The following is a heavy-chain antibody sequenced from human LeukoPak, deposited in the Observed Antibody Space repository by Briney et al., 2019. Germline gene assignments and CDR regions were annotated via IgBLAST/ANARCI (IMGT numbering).Heavy chain of an antibody. CDR3: ARRNYFDSSGYTC. CDR1: GGSINCSSYY. Sequence: SETLSLTCTVSGGSINCSSYYWGWIRQPPGKGLEWIGSIYYSGSTYYNPSLKSRVTISVDTSKNQFSLKLTSVTATDTAVYYCARRNYFDSSGYTCWGQGTLVTVSS. V-gene: IGHV4-39*01. CDR2: IYYSGST. D-gene: IGHD3-22*01. J-gene: IGHJ4*02.